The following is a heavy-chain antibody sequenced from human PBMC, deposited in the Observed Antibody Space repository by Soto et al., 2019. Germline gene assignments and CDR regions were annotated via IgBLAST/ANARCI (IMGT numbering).Heavy chain of an antibody. Sequence: LSLTCTVSGGSISSYYWSWIRQPPGKGLEWIGYIYYSGSTNYNPSLKSRVTISVDTSKNQFSLKLSSVTAADTAVYYCARARAYSSSWYVTDYWGQGTLVTVSS. V-gene: IGHV4-59*01. CDR1: GGSISSYY. D-gene: IGHD6-13*01. J-gene: IGHJ4*02. CDR2: IYYSGST. CDR3: ARARAYSSSWYVTDY.